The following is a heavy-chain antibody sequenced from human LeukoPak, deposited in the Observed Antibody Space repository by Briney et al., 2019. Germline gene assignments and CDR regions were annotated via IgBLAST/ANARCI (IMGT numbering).Heavy chain of an antibody. J-gene: IGHJ5*02. V-gene: IGHV4-34*01. D-gene: IGHD3-22*01. Sequence: SETLSLTCAVYGGSFTDYYWNWIRQPPGKGLEWIGEINHSGITHYNPSLKSRVTISVDTSKNQFSLKLSSVTAADTAVYYCARVAYDRPSLPGFDPWGQGTLVTVSS. CDR2: INHSGIT. CDR1: GGSFTDYY. CDR3: ARVAYDRPSLPGFDP.